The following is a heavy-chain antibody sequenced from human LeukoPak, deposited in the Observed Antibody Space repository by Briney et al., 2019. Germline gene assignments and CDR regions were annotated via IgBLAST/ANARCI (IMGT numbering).Heavy chain of an antibody. CDR2: IIPIFGTA. D-gene: IGHD2-2*02. CDR3: AKSGGHCGSTSCYSAGDY. Sequence: SVKVSCKASGGTFSSYAISWVRQAPGQGLEWMGGIIPIFGTANYAQKFQGRVTITADESTSTAYMELSSLRSEDTAVYYCAKSGGHCGSTSCYSAGDYWGQGTLVTVSS. V-gene: IGHV1-69*13. CDR1: GGTFSSYA. J-gene: IGHJ4*02.